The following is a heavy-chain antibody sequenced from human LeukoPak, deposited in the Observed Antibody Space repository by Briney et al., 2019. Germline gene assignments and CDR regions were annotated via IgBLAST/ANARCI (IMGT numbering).Heavy chain of an antibody. CDR2: IYYSGST. CDR1: GGSISSSGYY. D-gene: IGHD4-23*01. V-gene: IGHV4-39*07. Sequence: SETLSLTCTVSGGSISSSGYYWGWIRQPPGKGLEWIGSIYYSGSTYYNPSLKSRVTISVDTSKNQFSLKLSSVTAADTAVYYCARLTVVTLADYYGMDVWGQGTTVTVSS. J-gene: IGHJ6*02. CDR3: ARLTVVTLADYYGMDV.